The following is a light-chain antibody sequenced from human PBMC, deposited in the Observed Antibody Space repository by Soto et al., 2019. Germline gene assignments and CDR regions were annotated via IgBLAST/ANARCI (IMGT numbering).Light chain of an antibody. CDR2: EVS. CDR3: CSYTSSSTRV. V-gene: IGLV2-14*01. J-gene: IGLJ1*01. Sequence: QSALTQPASVSGSPGQSITISCTGTSSDVGGYNYVSWYQQHPRKASKLMIYEVSNRPSGDSTRFSGCKSGDTASLTISGLQAEDEADYYCCSYTSSSTRVFGTATTVTVL. CDR1: SSDVGGYNY.